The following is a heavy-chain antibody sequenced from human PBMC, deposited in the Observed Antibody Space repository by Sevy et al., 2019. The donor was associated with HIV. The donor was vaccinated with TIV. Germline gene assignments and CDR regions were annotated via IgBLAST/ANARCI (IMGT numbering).Heavy chain of an antibody. CDR2: IYTSGST. D-gene: IGHD3-9*01. Sequence: SETLSLTCTVSGGSISSYYWSWIRQPAGKGLEWIGRIYTSGSTNYNPSLKSRVTMSVDTSKNQFSLKLSSVTAADTAVYYCARQSLRYFDWLDWFDPWGQGTLVTVSS. CDR3: ARQSLRYFDWLDWFDP. V-gene: IGHV4-4*07. CDR1: GGSISSYY. J-gene: IGHJ5*02.